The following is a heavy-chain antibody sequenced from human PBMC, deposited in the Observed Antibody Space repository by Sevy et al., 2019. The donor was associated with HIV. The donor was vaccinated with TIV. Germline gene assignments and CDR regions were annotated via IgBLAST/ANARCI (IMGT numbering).Heavy chain of an antibody. CDR3: ARLTTMPTSDLYGMDV. CDR1: GYTFTDYY. D-gene: IGHD1-1*01. CDR2: INPNDGVT. V-gene: IGHV1-2*02. J-gene: IGHJ6*02. Sequence: AASVKVSCKASGYTFTDYYIHWVRQAPGQGLEWMAWINPNDGVTNYAQRFQGGVTVTRDTSISTAYMELRRLRSDDTAIYYCARLTTMPTSDLYGMDVWGQGTTVTVSS.